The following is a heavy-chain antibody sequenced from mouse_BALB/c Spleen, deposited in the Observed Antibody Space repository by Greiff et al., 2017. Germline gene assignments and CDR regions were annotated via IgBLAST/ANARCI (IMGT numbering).Heavy chain of an antibody. CDR3: ALYDYDGFAY. J-gene: IGHJ3*01. CDR1: GFNIKDTY. D-gene: IGHD2-4*01. CDR2: VDPANGNT. V-gene: IGHV14-3*02. Sequence: VQLQQSGAELVKPGASVKLSCTASGFNIKDTYMHWVKQRPEQGLEWIGRVDPANGNTKYDPKFQGKATITADTSSNTAYLQLSSLTSEDTAVYYCALYDYDGFAYWGQGTLVTVSA.